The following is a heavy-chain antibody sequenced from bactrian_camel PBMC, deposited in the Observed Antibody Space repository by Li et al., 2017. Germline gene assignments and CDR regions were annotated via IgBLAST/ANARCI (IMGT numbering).Heavy chain of an antibody. D-gene: IGHD4*01. V-gene: IGHV3S1*01. CDR1: GYIFSGCG. J-gene: IGHJ6*01. CDR3: ALDFDIATMS. CDR2: IYTGDGTA. Sequence: HVQLVESGGGLVQPGGSLKLSCEASGYIFSGCGVAWYRQAPGKGLEWVSSIYTGDGTANFADSVKGRFTISRDNTKNIVYLQMNSLKSEDAGLYYCALDFDIATMSWGQGTQVTVS.